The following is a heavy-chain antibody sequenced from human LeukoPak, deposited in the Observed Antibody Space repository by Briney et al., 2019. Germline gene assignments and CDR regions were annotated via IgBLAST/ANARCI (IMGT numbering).Heavy chain of an antibody. CDR2: IKQDGREK. CDR3: ARGGSSTLLWFGELLWGWFDP. V-gene: IGHV3-7*01. CDR1: GFTFSSYW. D-gene: IGHD3-10*01. Sequence: PGGSLRLSCAASGFTFSSYWMSWVRQAPGKGLEWVANIKQDGREKYYVDSVKGRFTISRDNAKNSLYLQMNSLRAEDTAVYYCARGGSSTLLWFGELLWGWFDPWGQGTLVTVSS. J-gene: IGHJ5*02.